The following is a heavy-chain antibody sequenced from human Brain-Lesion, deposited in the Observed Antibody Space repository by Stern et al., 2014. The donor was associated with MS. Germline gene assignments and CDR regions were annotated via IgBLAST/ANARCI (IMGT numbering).Heavy chain of an antibody. D-gene: IGHD3-22*01. V-gene: IGHV1-2*04. CDR1: GYTFTGYY. CDR3: ATYYYDSTGYNDF. Sequence: VQLVESGAEVKKPGDSVKVSCKASGYTFTGYYMPWVRQAPGQGLEWMGWINPKSGGTNYAQKFQGWVTMTRDTSINTAYMELSRLRSDDTAVYYCATYYYDSTGYNDFWGQGTLVTVSS. CDR2: INPKSGGT. J-gene: IGHJ4*02.